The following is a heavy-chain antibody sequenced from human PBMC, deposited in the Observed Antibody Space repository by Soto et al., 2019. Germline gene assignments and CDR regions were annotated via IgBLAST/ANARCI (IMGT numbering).Heavy chain of an antibody. CDR2: IYYGGST. V-gene: IGHV3-53*01. CDR1: GFTVSTNY. J-gene: IGHJ6*02. Sequence: GGSLRLSCTVSGFTVSTNYMGWVRQAPGKGLEWVSIIYYGGSTYYADSVKGRFTISRDSSNNTLYLQMNSLRGEDTAIYYCAKARQAQSHYYYGMDVWGQGTPVTGSS. D-gene: IGHD6-19*01. CDR3: AKARQAQSHYYYGMDV.